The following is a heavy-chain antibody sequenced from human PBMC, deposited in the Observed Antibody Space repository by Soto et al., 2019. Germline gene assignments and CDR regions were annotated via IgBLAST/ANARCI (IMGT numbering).Heavy chain of an antibody. CDR2: IIPILGIA. V-gene: IGHV1-69*02. J-gene: IGHJ3*02. CDR3: ARGSSYGNDAFDI. D-gene: IGHD5-18*01. Sequence: QVQLVQSGAEVKKPGSSVKVSCKASGGTFSSYTISWVRQAPGQGLEWMGRIIPILGIANYAQKFQGRVTITADKSTSTAYMELSSLRSEDTAVYYCARGSSYGNDAFDIWGQGTMVTVSS. CDR1: GGTFSSYT.